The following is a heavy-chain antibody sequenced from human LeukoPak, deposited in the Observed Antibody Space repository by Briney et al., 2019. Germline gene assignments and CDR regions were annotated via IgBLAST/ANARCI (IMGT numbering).Heavy chain of an antibody. D-gene: IGHD1-26*01. CDR3: AREPRDFYSGSYPDY. Sequence: ASVKVSCKASGYTFTSYGISWVRQAPGQGLEWMGWISAYNGNTNYAQKLQGRVTMTTDTSTSTAYMELRSLRSDDTAVYYCAREPRDFYSGSYPDYWGQGTLVTVSS. J-gene: IGHJ4*02. CDR1: GYTFTSYG. V-gene: IGHV1-18*01. CDR2: ISAYNGNT.